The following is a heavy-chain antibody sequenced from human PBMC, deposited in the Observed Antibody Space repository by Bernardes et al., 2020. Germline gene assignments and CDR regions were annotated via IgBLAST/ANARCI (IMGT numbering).Heavy chain of an antibody. J-gene: IGHJ3*02. CDR1: GGSISSYY. Sequence: ETLSLTCTVSGGSISSYYWSWIRQPPGKGLEWIGYIYYSGSTNYNPSLKSRVTISVDTSKNQFSLKLSSVTAADTAVYYCAGSRNYYDSSGYYRRDAFDIWGQGTMVTVSS. CDR3: AGSRNYYDSSGYYRRDAFDI. CDR2: IYYSGST. V-gene: IGHV4-59*01. D-gene: IGHD3-22*01.